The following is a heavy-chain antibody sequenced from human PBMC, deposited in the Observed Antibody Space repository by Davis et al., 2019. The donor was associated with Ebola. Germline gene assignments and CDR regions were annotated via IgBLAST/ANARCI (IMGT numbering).Heavy chain of an antibody. V-gene: IGHV4-34*01. Sequence: PSETLSLTCAVYGGSFSGYYWSWIRQPPGKGLEWIGEINHSGSTNYNPSLKSRVTISVDTSKNQFSLKLSSVTAADTAVYYCARENGLAAAGGMDVWGQGTTVTVSS. CDR2: INHSGST. CDR3: ARENGLAAAGGMDV. D-gene: IGHD6-13*01. J-gene: IGHJ6*02. CDR1: GGSFSGYY.